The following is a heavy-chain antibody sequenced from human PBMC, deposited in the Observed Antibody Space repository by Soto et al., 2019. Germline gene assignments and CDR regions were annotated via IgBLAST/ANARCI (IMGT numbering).Heavy chain of an antibody. J-gene: IGHJ4*02. CDR1: GGSISSGGYY. D-gene: IGHD1-26*01. V-gene: IGHV4-30-4*01. CDR2: IYYSGST. CDR3: ARFNDATDY. Sequence: TSETLSVTCTVSGGSISSGGYYWSWIRQPPGKGLEWIGYIYYSGSTYYNPSLKSRVTISVDTSKNQFSLKLSSVTAADTAVYYCARFNDATDYWGQGTLVTVSS.